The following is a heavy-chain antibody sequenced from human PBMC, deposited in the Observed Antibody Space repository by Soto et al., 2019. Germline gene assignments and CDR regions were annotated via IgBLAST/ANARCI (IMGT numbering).Heavy chain of an antibody. Sequence: GESLKISCKGSGYSFTSYWIGWVRQMPGKGLEWMGIIYPGDSDTRYSPSFQGQVTISADKSISTAYLQWSSLKASDTAMYYCAKYLGGGPSSSSDYYYYGMDVWGQGTTVTVSS. V-gene: IGHV5-51*01. CDR1: GYSFTSYW. CDR3: AKYLGGGPSSSSDYYYYGMDV. J-gene: IGHJ6*02. D-gene: IGHD6-6*01. CDR2: IYPGDSDT.